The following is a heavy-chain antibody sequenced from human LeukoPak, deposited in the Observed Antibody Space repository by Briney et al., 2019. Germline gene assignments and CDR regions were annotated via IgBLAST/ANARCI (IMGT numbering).Heavy chain of an antibody. J-gene: IGHJ3*02. Sequence: KPSETLSLTCAVYGGSFSGYYWSWIRQPPGKGLEWIGEINHSGSTNYNPSLKSRVTISVDTSKNQFSLKLSSVTAADTAVYYCARPFSSGWYGSRDDAFDIWGQGTMVTVSS. CDR1: GGSFSGYY. V-gene: IGHV4-34*01. CDR3: ARPFSSGWYGSRDDAFDI. CDR2: INHSGST. D-gene: IGHD6-19*01.